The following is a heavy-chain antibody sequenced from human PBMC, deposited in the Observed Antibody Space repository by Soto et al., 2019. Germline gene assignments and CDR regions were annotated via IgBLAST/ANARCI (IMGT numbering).Heavy chain of an antibody. CDR1: GFTFTTYI. J-gene: IGHJ5*02. CDR2: ISGSGGTI. CDR3: VRVNGILLLEAYFHP. D-gene: IGHD2-15*01. Sequence: GESLKISCAASGFTFTTYIMAWVRQAPGKGLEWISYISGSGGTIHYADSVKGQFTISRDNPKSAAFLPMNGLRDEDTAVYYCVRVNGILLLEAYFHPWDRG. V-gene: IGHV3-48*02.